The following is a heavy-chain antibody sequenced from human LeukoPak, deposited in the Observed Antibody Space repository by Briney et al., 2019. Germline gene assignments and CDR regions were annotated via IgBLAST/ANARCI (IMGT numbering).Heavy chain of an antibody. CDR1: GFTFSSYG. J-gene: IGHJ4*02. V-gene: IGHV3-30*18. CDR2: MSYDGSNK. CDR3: AKEGRSGYYYFDY. D-gene: IGHD3-3*01. Sequence: GGSLRLSCAASGFTFSSYGMHWVRQAPGKGLEWVAAMSYDGSNKYYADSVKGRFTLSGDNSKNTLYLQVNSLRAEDTALYFCAKEGRSGYYYFDYWGQGTLVTVSS.